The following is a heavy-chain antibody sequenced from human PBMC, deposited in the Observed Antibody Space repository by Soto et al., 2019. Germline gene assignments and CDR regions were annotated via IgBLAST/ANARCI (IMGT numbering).Heavy chain of an antibody. V-gene: IGHV6-1*01. Sequence: SQTLSLTCAISGDSVSSNSAAWNCIRLSPSRGLEWLARTYYRSRWYNDYAVSVRSRITVNPDTSKNQFSLQLTSVTPEDTAVYYCVGTTSHQRYHMAGCGQGTTVPVSS. CDR3: VGTTSHQRYHMAG. J-gene: IGHJ6*03. CDR2: TYYRSRWYN. CDR1: GDSVSSNSAA. D-gene: IGHD1-7*01.